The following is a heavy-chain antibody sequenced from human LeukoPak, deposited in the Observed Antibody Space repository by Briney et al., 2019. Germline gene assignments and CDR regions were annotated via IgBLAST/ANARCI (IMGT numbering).Heavy chain of an antibody. J-gene: IGHJ4*02. CDR1: GGSISSYY. D-gene: IGHD6-13*01. CDR2: IYDSGDT. Sequence: VKPSETLSLTCTVSGGSISSYYWSWIRQPPGQGLEWIVYIYDSGDTNYNPSLKSRVTISVDTSKNQFSLKLTSVTAADTATYYCARLSSEYSSSWLDSWGQGALVTVSS. V-gene: IGHV4-59*08. CDR3: ARLSSEYSSSWLDS.